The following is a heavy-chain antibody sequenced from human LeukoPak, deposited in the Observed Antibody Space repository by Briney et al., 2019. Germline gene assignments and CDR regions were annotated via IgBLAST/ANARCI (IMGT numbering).Heavy chain of an antibody. CDR2: INHSGST. CDR1: GGSFSGYY. Sequence: SETLSLTCAVYGGSFSGYYWSWIRQPPGKGLEWIGEINHSGSTNYNPSLKRRVTISVDTSKNQFSLKLSSVTAADTAVYYCARRRGWYYYDSPRLSHAFDIWGQGTMVTVSS. V-gene: IGHV4-34*01. J-gene: IGHJ3*02. D-gene: IGHD3-22*01. CDR3: ARRRGWYYYDSPRLSHAFDI.